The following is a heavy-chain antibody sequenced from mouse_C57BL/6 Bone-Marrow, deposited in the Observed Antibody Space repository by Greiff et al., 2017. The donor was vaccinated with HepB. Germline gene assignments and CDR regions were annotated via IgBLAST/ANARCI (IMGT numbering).Heavy chain of an antibody. J-gene: IGHJ4*01. Sequence: VQLQQSGPGLVKPSQSLSLTCSVTGYSITSGYYWNWIRQFPGNKLEWMGYISYDGSNNYNPSLKIRISITRDTSKNQFFLKLNSLTTEDTATYYCAITTVVATDYWGQGTSVTVSS. V-gene: IGHV3-6*01. CDR1: GYSITSGYY. CDR2: ISYDGSN. D-gene: IGHD1-1*01. CDR3: AITTVVATDY.